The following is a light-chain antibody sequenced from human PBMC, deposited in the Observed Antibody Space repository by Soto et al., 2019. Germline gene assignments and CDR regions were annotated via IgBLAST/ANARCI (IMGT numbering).Light chain of an antibody. Sequence: QSVLTQPPSVSGAPGQRVTISCTGSSSNIGAGYDVHWYQQLPGTAPKLLISGNNNRPSGVPDRFSGSKSGTSASLAITGLQAEDEADYYCQSYDSGLSGPNVVFGGGTQLTVL. J-gene: IGLJ2*01. CDR3: QSYDSGLSGPNVV. CDR2: GNN. V-gene: IGLV1-40*01. CDR1: SSNIGAGYD.